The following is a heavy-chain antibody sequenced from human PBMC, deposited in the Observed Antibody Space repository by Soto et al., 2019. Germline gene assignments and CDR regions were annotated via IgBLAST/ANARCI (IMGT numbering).Heavy chain of an antibody. CDR1: GFTFSSYA. Sequence: QVQLVESGGGVVQPGRSLRLSCAASGFTFSSYAMHWVRQAPGTGLEWVAVISYDGSNKYYADSVKGRFTISRDNSKNTLYLQMNSLRAEDTAVYYCARGDYDYGGNHHYYYGMDVWGQVTTVTVSS. V-gene: IGHV3-30-3*01. CDR2: ISYDGSNK. J-gene: IGHJ6*02. D-gene: IGHD4-17*01. CDR3: ARGDYDYGGNHHYYYGMDV.